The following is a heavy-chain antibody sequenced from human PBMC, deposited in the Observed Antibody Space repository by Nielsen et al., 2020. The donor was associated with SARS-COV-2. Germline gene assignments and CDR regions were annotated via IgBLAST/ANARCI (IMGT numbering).Heavy chain of an antibody. V-gene: IGHV3-23*01. D-gene: IGHD3-9*01. CDR1: GFTVSSNY. J-gene: IGHJ4*02. Sequence: GGSLRLSCAASGFTVSSNYMSWVRQAPGKGLEWVSAISGSGGSTYYADSVKGRFTISRDNSKNTLYLQMNSLRAEDTAVYYCAKDGYGTYYDILTGYYGSLLLDYWGQGTLVTVSS. CDR3: AKDGYGTYYDILTGYYGSLLLDY. CDR2: ISGSGGST.